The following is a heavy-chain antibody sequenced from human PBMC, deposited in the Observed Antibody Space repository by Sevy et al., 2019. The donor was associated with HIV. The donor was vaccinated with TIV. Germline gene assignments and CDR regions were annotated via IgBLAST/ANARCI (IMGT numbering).Heavy chain of an antibody. J-gene: IGHJ4*02. Sequence: SETLSLTCTVSGGSVSGHYWTWIRQPPGKGLEWIGYIYYSGITNYNPSLKSRITMSADPSKNQVSRKMTPVTAADPAVYYCAGGGAGYGTNWGQGTLVTVSS. V-gene: IGHV4-59*02. D-gene: IGHD6-13*01. CDR2: IYYSGIT. CDR1: GGSVSGHY. CDR3: AGGGAGYGTN.